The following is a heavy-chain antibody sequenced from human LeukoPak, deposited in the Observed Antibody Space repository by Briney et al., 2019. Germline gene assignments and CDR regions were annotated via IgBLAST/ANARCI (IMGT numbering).Heavy chain of an antibody. D-gene: IGHD3-16*02. J-gene: IGHJ4*02. CDR2: ISGSGSST. CDR1: GFTFSTYA. Sequence: PGGSLRLSRAASGFTFSTYAMSWVRQAPGKGLEWVSSISGSGSSTSYADSVKGLFTISRDNSKNTLDLQMNSLRAEDTAIYYCAKGSLRLGELSSRTLDYWGQGTLVTVSS. CDR3: AKGSLRLGELSSRTLDY. V-gene: IGHV3-23*01.